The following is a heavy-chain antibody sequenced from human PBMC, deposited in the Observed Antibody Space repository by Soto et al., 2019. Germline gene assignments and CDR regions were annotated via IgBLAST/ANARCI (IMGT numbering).Heavy chain of an antibody. D-gene: IGHD3-16*01. Sequence: QLQLQESGPGLVKPSETLSLTCTVSGGSISSSSYYWGWIRQPPGKGLEWIGSIYYSGSTYYNPSIKSRVTIPLDTSKNQVPPKPGSVTAADTAVYYCARRGLGSAPYYYYHYMGVWGKGTTVTVSS. J-gene: IGHJ6*03. CDR3: ARRGLGSAPYYYYHYMGV. CDR1: GGSISSSSYY. V-gene: IGHV4-39*01. CDR2: IYYSGST.